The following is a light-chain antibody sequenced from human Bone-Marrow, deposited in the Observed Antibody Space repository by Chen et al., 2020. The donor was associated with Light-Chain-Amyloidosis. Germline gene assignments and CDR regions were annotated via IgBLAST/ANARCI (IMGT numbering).Light chain of an antibody. Sequence: QSVLTQPPSASGTPGQRVTISCSGGSSNIGSNTVNWYQQLPGTAPKLLIYDNNQRPSGVPDRFSGPKSGTSASLAISGLQSEDEADYYCAPWDDSLNGYVFGSGTKVTVL. J-gene: IGLJ1*01. CDR2: DNN. CDR3: APWDDSLNGYV. V-gene: IGLV1-44*01. CDR1: SSNIGSNT.